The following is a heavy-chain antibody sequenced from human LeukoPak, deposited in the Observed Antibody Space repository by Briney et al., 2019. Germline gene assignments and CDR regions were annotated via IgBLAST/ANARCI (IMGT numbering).Heavy chain of an antibody. CDR1: GFTFSNYW. CDR2: INSDGSRT. D-gene: IGHD1-26*01. Sequence: GGSLRLSCVASGFTFSNYWMHWVRQAPGKGLVWVSRINSDGSRTNYADSVKGRFTISRDNAKKTVYLQMNSLRTEDTAVYYCTRSESGTYKGGFDFWGQGTLVTVSS. J-gene: IGHJ4*02. V-gene: IGHV3-74*01. CDR3: TRSESGTYKGGFDF.